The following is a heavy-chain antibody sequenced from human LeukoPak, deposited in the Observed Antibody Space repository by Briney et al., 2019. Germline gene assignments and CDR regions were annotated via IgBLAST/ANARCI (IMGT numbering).Heavy chain of an antibody. Sequence: PSETLSLTCTVSGGSISRNSDYWGWIRQPPGKGLKWIGSIYYGGSTYYNPSLKSRVTISVDTSKNQFSLKLSSVTVADTGVYYCARVSGYCSDGVCRFDYWGQGALVTVSS. CDR3: ARVSGYCSDGVCRFDY. CDR1: GGSISRNSDY. V-gene: IGHV4-39*07. J-gene: IGHJ4*02. CDR2: IYYGGST. D-gene: IGHD2-8*01.